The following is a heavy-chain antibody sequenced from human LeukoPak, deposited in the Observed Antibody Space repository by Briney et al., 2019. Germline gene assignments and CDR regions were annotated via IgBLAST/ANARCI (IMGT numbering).Heavy chain of an antibody. J-gene: IGHJ4*02. CDR1: GDSMSSYY. D-gene: IGHD6-13*01. V-gene: IGHV4-59*01. Sequence: PSETLSLTCTVSGDSMSSYYWCWIRQPPGKGLEWIADMSYSGSTNYNPSLKSRVTISADTSKKQSSLKVTSVTATDTAVYYCARAPQWAAAGTFDYWGQGTLVTVSS. CDR2: MSYSGST. CDR3: ARAPQWAAAGTFDY.